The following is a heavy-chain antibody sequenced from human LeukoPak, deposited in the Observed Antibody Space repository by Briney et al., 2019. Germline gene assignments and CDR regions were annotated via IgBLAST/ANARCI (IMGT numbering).Heavy chain of an antibody. V-gene: IGHV4-59*01. CDR1: GGSISSYY. CDR3: ARGNYYDPYYFDY. D-gene: IGHD3-22*01. J-gene: IGHJ4*02. CDR2: IYYSGST. Sequence: SETLSLTCTVSGGSISSYYWSWIRQPPGKGLEWIGYIYYSGSTNYNPSLKSRVTISVDTSKNQFSLKLSSVTAADTAVYYCARGNYYDPYYFDYWGQGTLVTVS.